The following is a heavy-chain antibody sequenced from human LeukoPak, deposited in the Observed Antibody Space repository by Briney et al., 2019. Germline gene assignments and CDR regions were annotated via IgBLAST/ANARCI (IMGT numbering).Heavy chain of an antibody. CDR2: IKQDGIEK. CDR1: GFSFRSYW. J-gene: IGHJ3*02. V-gene: IGHV3-7*01. Sequence: GGSLRLSCVAAGFSFRSYWMDWVRQAPGKGLEWVANIKQDGIEKYFVDSVKGRFAISRDNAKNSLYLQMNNLRAEDTAVYYCASEAMVRGVPDAFDIWGQGTVVTVSS. CDR3: ASEAMVRGVPDAFDI. D-gene: IGHD3-10*01.